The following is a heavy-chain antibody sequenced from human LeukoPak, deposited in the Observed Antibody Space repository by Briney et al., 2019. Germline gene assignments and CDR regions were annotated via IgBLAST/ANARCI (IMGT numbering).Heavy chain of an antibody. Sequence: SVKVSCKASGFTFTSSTIQWVRQARGQRLESIGWIVVGSGNTNYAQKFQERVIITRDMSTTTVYMELSSLRSEDTAVYYCAGTPWFGELTLDYWGQGTLVTVSS. V-gene: IGHV1-58*02. D-gene: IGHD3-10*01. J-gene: IGHJ4*02. CDR1: GFTFTSST. CDR3: AGTPWFGELTLDY. CDR2: IVVGSGNT.